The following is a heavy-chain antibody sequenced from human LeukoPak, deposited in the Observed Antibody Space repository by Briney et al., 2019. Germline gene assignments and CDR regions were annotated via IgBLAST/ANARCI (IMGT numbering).Heavy chain of an antibody. D-gene: IGHD2-2*01. CDR2: ISSSSTYI. CDR1: GFTFNSFS. CDR3: ARESHYGYCSSTSCLGY. V-gene: IGHV3-21*01. J-gene: IGHJ4*02. Sequence: PAGNLTFYSAASGFTFNSFSVNWLPQAQGKGLEGISSISSSSTYIYYTVPVKGRFTISRDNAKNSLYLQMNSLRAEDTAVYYCARESHYGYCSSTSCLGYWGQGTLVTVSS.